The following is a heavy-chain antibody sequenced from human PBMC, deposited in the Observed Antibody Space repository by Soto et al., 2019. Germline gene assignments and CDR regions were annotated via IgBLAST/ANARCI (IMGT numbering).Heavy chain of an antibody. CDR3: ARRASR. CDR2: IHPSGQPI. J-gene: IGHJ3*01. V-gene: IGHV3-48*03. CDR1: GFTFSSSV. Sequence: GGSLRLSFAASGFTFSSSVMYWVRQAPGKGLEWVSYIHPSGQPIFYADSLKGRFTISRDNAKYSLYLQMSSLRAEDSAVYYCARRASRWGKGTMVTVSS.